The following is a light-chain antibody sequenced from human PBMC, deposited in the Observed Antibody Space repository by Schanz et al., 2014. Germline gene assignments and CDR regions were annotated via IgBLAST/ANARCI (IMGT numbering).Light chain of an antibody. CDR1: SSDVGGYNY. Sequence: QSALTQPPSASGSPGQSVTISCTGTSSDVGGYNYVSWYQQHPGKAPKLMIYEVNKRPSGVPDRFSGSKSGDTASLTVSGLQAEDHADYYCSSYAGTNFWVFGGGTKLTVL. J-gene: IGLJ3*02. CDR2: EVN. CDR3: SSYAGTNFWV. V-gene: IGLV2-8*01.